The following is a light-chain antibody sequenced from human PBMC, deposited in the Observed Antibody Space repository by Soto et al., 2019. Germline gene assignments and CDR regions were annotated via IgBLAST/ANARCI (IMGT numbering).Light chain of an antibody. CDR2: EGS. CDR3: CSYACSSTLEILAV. J-gene: IGLJ7*01. Sequence: QSALTQPASVSGSPGQSITISCTGTSSDVGSYNLVSWYQQHPGKAPKLMIYEGSKRPSGVSNRFSGSKSGNTASLTISGLQAEDEADYYYCSYACSSTLEILAVFGGGTQLTVL. V-gene: IGLV2-23*03. CDR1: SSDVGSYNL.